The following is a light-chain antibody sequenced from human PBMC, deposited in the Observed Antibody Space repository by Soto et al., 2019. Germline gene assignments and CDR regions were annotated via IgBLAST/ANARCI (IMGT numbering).Light chain of an antibody. V-gene: IGLV2-14*01. CDR3: SSYTSSSTVV. CDR2: DVS. Sequence: QSALTQPASVSGSPGQSITISCTGTSSDVGDYNYVSWYQQHQGKAPKLMIYDVSNRPSGVSNRFSGSTSGNTASLTLSGLQAEDASDYYCSSYTSSSTVVFGGGTKLTVL. CDR1: SSDVGDYNY. J-gene: IGLJ2*01.